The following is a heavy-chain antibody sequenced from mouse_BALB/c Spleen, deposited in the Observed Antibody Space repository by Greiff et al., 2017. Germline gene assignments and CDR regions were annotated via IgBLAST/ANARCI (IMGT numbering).Heavy chain of an antibody. D-gene: IGHD1-2*01. Sequence: EVKLVESGGGLVQPGGSRKLSCAASGFTFSSFGMHWVRQAPEKGLEWVAYISSGSSTIYYADTVKGRFTISRDNPKNTLFLQMTSLRSEDTAMYYCARGTAATVDYWGQGTTLTVSS. V-gene: IGHV5-17*02. CDR2: ISSGSSTI. J-gene: IGHJ2*01. CDR1: GFTFSSFG. CDR3: ARGTAATVDY.